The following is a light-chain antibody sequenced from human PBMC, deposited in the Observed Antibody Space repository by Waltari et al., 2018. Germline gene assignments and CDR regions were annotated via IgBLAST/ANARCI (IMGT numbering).Light chain of an antibody. J-gene: IGKJ1*01. V-gene: IGKV3-20*01. CDR1: KSVSKY. Sequence: SRAGKSVSKYLAWYQQKPGPAPSLPINDASIRATGIPDSFSGSGYGTDFSLTISRLEPEDDPVYYCQKYGSLPATFGRGTKVEIK. CDR2: DAS. CDR3: QKYGSLPAT.